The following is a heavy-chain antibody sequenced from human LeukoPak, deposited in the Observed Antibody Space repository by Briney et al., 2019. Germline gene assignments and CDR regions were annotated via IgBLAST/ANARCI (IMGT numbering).Heavy chain of an antibody. V-gene: IGHV3-23*01. D-gene: IGHD6-13*01. CDR3: ARGRPAAGRFDY. CDR1: GFTFSSDA. J-gene: IGHJ4*02. CDR2: ISGSGGST. Sequence: GGSLRLSCAASGFTFSSDAMSWVRQAPGKGLEWVSAISGSGGSTYYADSVKGRFTISRDNSKNTLYLQMNSLRAEDTAVYYCARGRPAAGRFDYWGQGTLVTVSS.